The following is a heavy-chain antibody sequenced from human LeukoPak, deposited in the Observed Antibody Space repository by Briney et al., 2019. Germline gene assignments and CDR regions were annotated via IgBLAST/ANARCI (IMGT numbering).Heavy chain of an antibody. Sequence: PGGSLRLSCAASGFTFSCYAMLWVRQAPGKGLEYVSAISSNGCSTYYANSVEGRFTISRDNSKNTLYLQMGSLRAEDMAVYYWARGYCSSTSCPYYFDYWGQGTLVTVSS. CDR3: ARGYCSSTSCPYYFDY. CDR1: GFTFSCYA. D-gene: IGHD2-2*01. V-gene: IGHV3-64*01. CDR2: ISSNGCST. J-gene: IGHJ4*02.